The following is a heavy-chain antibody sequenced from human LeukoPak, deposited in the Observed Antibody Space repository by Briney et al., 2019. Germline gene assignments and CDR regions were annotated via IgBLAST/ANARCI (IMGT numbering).Heavy chain of an antibody. D-gene: IGHD2-15*01. V-gene: IGHV4-34*01. CDR3: ARGKGDIVVVVAATYFDY. Sequence: SETLSLTCAVYGGSFSGYYWSWLRQPPGKGLERIGEINHSGSTNYNPSLKSRVTISVDTSKNQFSLKLSSVTAADTAVYYCARGKGDIVVVVAATYFDYWGQGTLVTVSS. J-gene: IGHJ4*02. CDR1: GGSFSGYY. CDR2: INHSGST.